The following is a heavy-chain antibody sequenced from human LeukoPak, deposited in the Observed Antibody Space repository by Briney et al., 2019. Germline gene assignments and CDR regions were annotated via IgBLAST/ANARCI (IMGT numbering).Heavy chain of an antibody. J-gene: IGHJ4*02. V-gene: IGHV1-2*02. Sequence: ASVKVSCKASGYSFTGYYIHWVRQAPGQGLEWLGWINPYSGDTNYAQNFQGRVTVTRDTSISTAYMELSRLRSDDTAVYYCARLVHSGVGEDDYWGQGTLVIVSS. CDR2: INPYSGDT. CDR3: ARLVHSGVGEDDY. D-gene: IGHD3-16*01. CDR1: GYSFTGYY.